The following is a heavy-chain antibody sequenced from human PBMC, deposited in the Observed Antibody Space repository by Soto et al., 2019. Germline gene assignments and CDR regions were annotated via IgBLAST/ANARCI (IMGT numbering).Heavy chain of an antibody. J-gene: IGHJ5*02. D-gene: IGHD6-19*01. V-gene: IGHV3-30-3*01. Sequence: QVRLVESGGGVVQPGRSLRLSCTASGFSFSSYAMYWFRQPPGKGLEWVAVISHDGINKHYADSVKGRVTVSRDNSNHSLDLQLNSLRGEDTAMYYCARDMYSSDYFVKWFEPWGQGTRVTVPS. CDR1: GFSFSSYA. CDR3: ARDMYSSDYFVKWFEP. CDR2: ISHDGINK.